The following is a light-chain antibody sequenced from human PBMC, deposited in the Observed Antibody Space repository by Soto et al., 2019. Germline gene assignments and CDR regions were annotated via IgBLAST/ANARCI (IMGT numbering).Light chain of an antibody. CDR3: SSYTSSSILGV. J-gene: IGLJ1*01. CDR1: SSDVGY. V-gene: IGLV2-14*01. CDR2: AVS. Sequence: QSALTQPASVSGSPGQSITISCTGTSSDVGYVSWYQQHPGKAPKLMIYAVSNRPSGVSNRFSGSQSDNTASLTISGLQAEDEADYYCSSYTSSSILGVFGTGTKLTVL.